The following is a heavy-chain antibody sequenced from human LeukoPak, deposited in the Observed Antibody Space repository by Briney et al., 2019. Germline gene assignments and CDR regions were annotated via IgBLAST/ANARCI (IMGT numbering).Heavy chain of an antibody. CDR2: ISGSGGST. J-gene: IGHJ4*02. V-gene: IGHV3-23*01. CDR1: GFTFSSYA. Sequence: GGSLRLSCAASGFTFSSYAMSWVRQAPGKGLEWVSFISGSGGSTNYADSVKGRFTISRDNSKNTVYLQMNTLRAEDTSLYYCAKHSDCSGSTCYKFDYWGQGSLVTASS. CDR3: AKHSDCSGSTCYKFDY. D-gene: IGHD2-15*01.